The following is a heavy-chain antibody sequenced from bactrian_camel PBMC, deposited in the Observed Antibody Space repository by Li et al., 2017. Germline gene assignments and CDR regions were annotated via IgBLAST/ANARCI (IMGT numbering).Heavy chain of an antibody. V-gene: IGHV3S9*01. CDR1: VYTFRPYC. J-gene: IGHJ4*01. CDR2: IDGDGFP. CDR3: VPNADSYAVRCGLSQSAYTY. Sequence: HVQLVESGGGAVQAGGSLTLSCEASVYTFRPYCMGWFRQVPGMEREGVAIIDGDGFPTYGDSVKGRFTISKGNGKLTLSLQMDSLKPEDTATYYCVPNADSYAVRCGLSQSAYTYWGQGTQVTVS. D-gene: IGHD3*01.